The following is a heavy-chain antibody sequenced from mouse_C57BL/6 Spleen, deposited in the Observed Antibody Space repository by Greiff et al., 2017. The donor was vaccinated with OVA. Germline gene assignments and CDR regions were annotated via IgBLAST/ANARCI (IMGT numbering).Heavy chain of an antibody. J-gene: IGHJ1*03. CDR1: GYTFTSYW. D-gene: IGHD2-2*01. V-gene: IGHV1-59*01. Sequence: VQLQQPGAELVRPGTSVKLSCKASGYTFTSYWMHWVKQRPGQGLEWIGVIDPSDSYTNYNQKFKGKATLTVDTSSSTAYMQLSSLTSEDSAVYYCARGGSTMVRGYFDVWGTGTTVTVSS. CDR3: ARGGSTMVRGYFDV. CDR2: IDPSDSYT.